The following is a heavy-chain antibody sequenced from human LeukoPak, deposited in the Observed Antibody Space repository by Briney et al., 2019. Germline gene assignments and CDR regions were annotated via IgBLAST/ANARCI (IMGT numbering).Heavy chain of an antibody. CDR2: FDPEDGET. CDR1: GYTLNELS. CDR3: ATDILYYYDSSGYRRDY. D-gene: IGHD3-22*01. J-gene: IGHJ4*02. V-gene: IGHV1-24*01. Sequence: ASVKVSCKVSGYTLNELSMHWVRQAPGKGLEWMGGFDPEDGETIYAQKFQGRVTMTEDTSTDTAYMELSSLRSEDTAVYYCATDILYYYDSSGYRRDYWGQGTLVTVSS.